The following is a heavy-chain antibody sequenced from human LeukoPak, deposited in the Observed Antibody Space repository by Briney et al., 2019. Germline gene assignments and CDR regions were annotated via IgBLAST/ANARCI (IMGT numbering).Heavy chain of an antibody. J-gene: IGHJ6*02. CDR2: ITPILGIA. Sequence: SVKVSCKASGGTFSSYAISWVRQAPGQGLEWMGRITPILGIANYAQKFQGRVTITADKSTSTAYMELSSLRSEDTAVYYCATPPITMVREDGMDVWGQGTTVTVSS. CDR1: GGTFSSYA. V-gene: IGHV1-69*04. D-gene: IGHD3-10*01. CDR3: ATPPITMVREDGMDV.